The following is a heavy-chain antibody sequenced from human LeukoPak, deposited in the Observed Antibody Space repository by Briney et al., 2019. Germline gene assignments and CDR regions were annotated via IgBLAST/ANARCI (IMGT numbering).Heavy chain of an antibody. CDR2: IGGTGEDT. Sequence: GGSLRLSCTAFGLTLGDYAMSWVRQAPGKGLEWVSSIGGTGEDTYYADSVKGRFTISRDNSKNTLYLQLNSLRDEDTAVYYCAKDGVSNNRRWDRFDPWGQGTLLTVSS. D-gene: IGHD2-2*01. CDR3: AKDGVSNNRRWDRFDP. V-gene: IGHV3-23*01. CDR1: GLTLGDYA. J-gene: IGHJ5*02.